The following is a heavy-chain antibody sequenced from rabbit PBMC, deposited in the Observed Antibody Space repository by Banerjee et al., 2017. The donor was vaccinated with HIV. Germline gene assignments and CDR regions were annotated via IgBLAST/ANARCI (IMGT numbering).Heavy chain of an antibody. V-gene: IGHV1S45*01. J-gene: IGHJ5*01. Sequence: QEQLEESGGDLVKPEGSLTLTCTASGFSFSSYWICWVRQAPGKGLEWIACIYVDSVANTYYANWAKGRFSISKTSSTTVTLQMTSLTAADTATYFCARDYGDWDWLGLWGQGTLVTVS. CDR1: GFSFSSYW. D-gene: IGHD2-1*01. CDR2: IYVDSVANT. CDR3: ARDYGDWDWLGL.